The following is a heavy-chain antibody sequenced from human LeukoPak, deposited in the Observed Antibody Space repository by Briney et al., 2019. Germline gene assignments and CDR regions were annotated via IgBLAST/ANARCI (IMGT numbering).Heavy chain of an antibody. J-gene: IGHJ2*01. CDR1: GGSISSGGYS. D-gene: IGHD4-17*01. CDR3: ASSATVTTIGNFDL. V-gene: IGHV4-31*03. CDR2: IYYSGST. Sequence: SETLSLTCTVSGGSISSGGYSWSWIRQHPGKGLEWIGYIYYSGSTYYNPSLKSRVTISVDTSKNQFSLKLSSVTAADTAVYYCASSATVTTIGNFDLWGRGTLVTVSS.